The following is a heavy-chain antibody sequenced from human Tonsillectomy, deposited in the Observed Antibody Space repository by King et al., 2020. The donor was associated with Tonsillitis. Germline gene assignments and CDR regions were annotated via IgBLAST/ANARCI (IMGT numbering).Heavy chain of an antibody. D-gene: IGHD5-18*01. CDR2: IHKGGTTI. Sequence: VQLVESGGGLVQPGGSLRLFCAASGFTFSSYSMNWVRQAPGNGREWGSYIHKGGTTIYYADSVKGRFTNSRDNAKNSLSLQMRSLRAEDTAVYYCARDPHSLDYWGQGTLVTVSS. J-gene: IGHJ4*02. V-gene: IGHV3-48*01. CDR1: GFTFSSYS. CDR3: ARDPHSLDY.